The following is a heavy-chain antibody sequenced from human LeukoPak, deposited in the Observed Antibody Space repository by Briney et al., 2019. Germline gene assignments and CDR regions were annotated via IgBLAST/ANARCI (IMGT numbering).Heavy chain of an antibody. CDR1: GFTFSSYG. CDR3: AKDDSGYDSGITDY. Sequence: GRSLRLSCAASGFTFSSYGMHWVRQAPGKGLEWVAVIWHDGSNKYYADSVKGRFIISRDNSKNTLYLQMNSLRAEDTAVYYCAKDDSGYDSGITDYWGQGTLVTVSS. D-gene: IGHD5-12*01. CDR2: IWHDGSNK. V-gene: IGHV3-33*06. J-gene: IGHJ4*02.